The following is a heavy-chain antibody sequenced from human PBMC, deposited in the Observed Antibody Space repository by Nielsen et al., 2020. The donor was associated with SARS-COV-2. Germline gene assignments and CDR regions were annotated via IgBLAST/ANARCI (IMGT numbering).Heavy chain of an antibody. CDR1: GFPLSNYG. V-gene: IGHV3-30*02. D-gene: IGHD3-10*01. J-gene: IGHJ6*02. CDR2: TRSDGNNR. Sequence: GGSLRLSCAASGFPLSNYGMYWVRQAPGKGLEWVAYTRSDGNNRNYADSVKGRFTISRDNSKNTLDLQMNSLRPEDTAVYYCARDYYGSGSYYNPYYGMDVWGQGTTVTVSS. CDR3: ARDYYGSGSYYNPYYGMDV.